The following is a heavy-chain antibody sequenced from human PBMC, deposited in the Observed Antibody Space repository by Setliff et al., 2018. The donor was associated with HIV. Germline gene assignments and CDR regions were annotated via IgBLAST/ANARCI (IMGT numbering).Heavy chain of an antibody. D-gene: IGHD2-15*01. Sequence: SETLSLTCTVSGGSISTYSWSWIRQPPGKGLEWMGSIYFTGSGNYNPSLKSRVTMSVDMSTNRFSLRLSSVTAADTAVYYCARAPCAGGTCYAWFDPWGQGTLVTVS. V-gene: IGHV4-59*12. CDR1: GGSISTYS. CDR3: ARAPCAGGTCYAWFDP. CDR2: IYFTGSG. J-gene: IGHJ5*02.